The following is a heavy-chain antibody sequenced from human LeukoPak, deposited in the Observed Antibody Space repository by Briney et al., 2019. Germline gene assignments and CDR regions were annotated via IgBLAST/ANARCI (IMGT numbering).Heavy chain of an antibody. CDR1: GFTFSHYW. V-gene: IGHV3-74*01. CDR2: INTDGSST. J-gene: IGHJ4*02. CDR3: ARDYNYGSGSHYSYYDY. Sequence: PGGSLRLSCAASGFTFSHYWMHWVRQAPGKGLVWVSHINTDGSSTTYADSVKGRFAISRDNAKNTLYLQMNSLRADDTAVYYCARDYNYGSGSHYSYYDYWGQGALVTVTS. D-gene: IGHD3-10*01.